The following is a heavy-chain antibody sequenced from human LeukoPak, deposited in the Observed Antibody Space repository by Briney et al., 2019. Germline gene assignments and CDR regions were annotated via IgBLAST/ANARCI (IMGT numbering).Heavy chain of an antibody. CDR1: GFTFSDFG. CDR2: MSYEGTNK. Sequence: GGSLRLSCAASGFTFSDFGMHWVRQAPGKGLEWVAVMSYEGTNKYYADSVKGRFTISRDNSKNTLYLQMNSLRAEDTAVYYCAKDVERLDYFDYCGQGTLVTVSS. D-gene: IGHD3-9*01. V-gene: IGHV3-30*18. CDR3: AKDVERLDYFDY. J-gene: IGHJ4*02.